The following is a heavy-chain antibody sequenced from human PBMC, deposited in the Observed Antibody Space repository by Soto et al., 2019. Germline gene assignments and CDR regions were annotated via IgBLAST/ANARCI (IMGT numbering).Heavy chain of an antibody. Sequence: QVQLQESGPGLVKPSETLSLTCTVSGGSISSYYWSWIRQPPGKGLEWIGYIYYSGSTNYNPSLKSRVTISVDTSKNQFSLKLSSVTAADTAVYYCAREGYCSGWSGGWFDPWGQGTLVTVSS. V-gene: IGHV4-59*01. D-gene: IGHD6-19*01. CDR3: AREGYCSGWSGGWFDP. CDR2: IYYSGST. J-gene: IGHJ5*02. CDR1: GGSISSYY.